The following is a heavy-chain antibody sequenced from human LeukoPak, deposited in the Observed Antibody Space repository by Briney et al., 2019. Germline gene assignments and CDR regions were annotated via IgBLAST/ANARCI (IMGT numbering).Heavy chain of an antibody. CDR2: ISAYTGST. Sequence: ASVKVSCKASGYTFSNYGISWVRQAPGQGLEWMGWISAYTGSTNYAQKFQGRVTTTTDTSTSTAYMELRSLRSDDTAVFYCARSYGDPTHYYGMDVWGQGTTVTVSS. CDR1: GYTFSNYG. D-gene: IGHD4-17*01. CDR3: ARSYGDPTHYYGMDV. V-gene: IGHV1-18*01. J-gene: IGHJ6*02.